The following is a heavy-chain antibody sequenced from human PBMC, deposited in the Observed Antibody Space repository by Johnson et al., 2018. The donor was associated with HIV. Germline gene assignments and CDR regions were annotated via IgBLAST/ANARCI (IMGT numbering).Heavy chain of an antibody. CDR2: IRYDGSDK. CDR3: AKALGIVVVLDAFDI. J-gene: IGHJ3*02. Sequence: VQLVESGGGLVKPGGSLRLSCAASGFTFSDYYMSWIRQAPGKGLEWVAFIRYDGSDKYCTDSVKGRFTMSRDNSKNTLCLQMNSLRAEDTALYYCAKALGIVVVLDAFDIWGQGTMVTVSS. V-gene: IGHV3-30*02. D-gene: IGHD3-22*01. CDR1: GFTFSDYY.